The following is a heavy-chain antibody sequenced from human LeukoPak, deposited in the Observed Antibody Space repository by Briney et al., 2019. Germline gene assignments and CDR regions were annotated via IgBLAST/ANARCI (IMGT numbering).Heavy chain of an antibody. CDR1: GFTFSNAW. D-gene: IGHD2-2*01. Sequence: KSGGSLRLSCAASGFTFSNAWMNWVRQAPWKGLEWVGRVKRNIDGGTTDYAAPVRGRFTISRDDSKNTLYLQMDSLKTEDTAVYYCTTELCSTGCYPGVGWGQGTLVTVSS. CDR3: TTELCSTGCYPGVG. CDR2: VKRNIDGGTT. J-gene: IGHJ4*02. V-gene: IGHV3-15*07.